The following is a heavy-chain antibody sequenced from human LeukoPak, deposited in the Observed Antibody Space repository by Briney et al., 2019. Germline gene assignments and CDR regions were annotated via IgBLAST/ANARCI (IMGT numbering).Heavy chain of an antibody. CDR2: IHSDGTT. CDR3: AKDQLGITMVRGVVDY. CDR1: GFTVNNNY. V-gene: IGHV3-53*01. D-gene: IGHD3-10*01. J-gene: IGHJ4*02. Sequence: GGSLRLSCAASGFTVNNNYMTWVRQAPGKGLQWVSVIHSDGTTFYADSVKGRFTISRDNSKNTLSLQMNSLRPEDTAVYYCAKDQLGITMVRGVVDYWGQGTLVTVSS.